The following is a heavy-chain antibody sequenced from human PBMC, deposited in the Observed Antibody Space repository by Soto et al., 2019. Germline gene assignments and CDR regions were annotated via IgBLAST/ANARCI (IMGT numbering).Heavy chain of an antibody. CDR3: GREGAVADGPNYYYVMDV. Sequence: EVQLVESGGGLVQPGGSLRVSCAASGFTFSNYWMSWVRQAPGKGLEWVANIKQDGSEKYYVESMEGRFTISRDNAKHSLYRQRNSLRADDTAFYYCGREGAVADGPNYYYVMDVWGQGTTVTVSS. J-gene: IGHJ6*02. V-gene: IGHV3-7*01. D-gene: IGHD6-19*01. CDR1: GFTFSNYW. CDR2: IKQDGSEK.